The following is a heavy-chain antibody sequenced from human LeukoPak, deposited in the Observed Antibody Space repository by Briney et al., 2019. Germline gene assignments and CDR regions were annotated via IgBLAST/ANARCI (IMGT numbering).Heavy chain of an antibody. J-gene: IGHJ3*02. CDR1: GCTISSYW. V-gene: IGHV3-7*01. CDR3: ARDRELTSYDSAAFDI. Sequence: PGGSLTLSCTASGCTISSYWLSWVRQPPGKGLEWVANIKQDGSEKYYVDSGKGRFTISRDNAKNSLYLQMNSLRAEDTAVYYCARDRELTSYDSAAFDIWGHGTMVTVSS. D-gene: IGHD3-22*01. CDR2: IKQDGSEK.